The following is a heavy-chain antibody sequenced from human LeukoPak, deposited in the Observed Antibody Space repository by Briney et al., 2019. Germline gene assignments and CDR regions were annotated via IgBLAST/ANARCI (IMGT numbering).Heavy chain of an antibody. V-gene: IGHV4-59*01. Sequence: SETLSLTCTVSGGSISSYYWSWIRQPPGKGLEWIGYIYYSGSTNYNPSLKSRVTISVDTSKNQFSLKLSSVTAADTAVYYCARFIARNWFYTSGQGTLVSVSS. J-gene: IGHJ5*02. CDR3: ARFIARNWFYT. D-gene: IGHD2-21*01. CDR2: IYYSGST. CDR1: GGSISSYY.